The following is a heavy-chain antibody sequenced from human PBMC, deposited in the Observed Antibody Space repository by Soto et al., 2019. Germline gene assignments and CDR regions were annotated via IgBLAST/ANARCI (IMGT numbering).Heavy chain of an antibody. V-gene: IGHV4-34*01. CDR1: GGSFSGYY. CDR3: ARTAGYDFWSAAYYYYGMDV. CDR2: INHSGST. D-gene: IGHD3-3*01. J-gene: IGHJ6*02. Sequence: SETLSLTCAVYGGSFSGYYWSWIRQPPGKGLEWIAEINHSGSTNYNPSLKSRVTISVDTSKNQFSLKLSSVTAADTAVYYCARTAGYDFWSAAYYYYGMDVWDQGTTVTVSS.